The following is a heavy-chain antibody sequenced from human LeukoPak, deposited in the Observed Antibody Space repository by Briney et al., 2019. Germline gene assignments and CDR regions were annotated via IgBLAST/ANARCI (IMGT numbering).Heavy chain of an antibody. CDR2: IMPLFGTA. CDR1: GGTFNNSA. J-gene: IGHJ5*02. CDR3: ARDVHGDYGSGWFDP. Sequence: SVKVSCKTSGGTFNNSAITWVRQAPGQGLEWLGGIMPLFGTAGYAQKFQGRVTITKDESTRTVYLELTSLTSDDTAVYYCARDVHGDYGSGWFDPWGQGTLVSVSS. D-gene: IGHD4-17*01. V-gene: IGHV1-69*05.